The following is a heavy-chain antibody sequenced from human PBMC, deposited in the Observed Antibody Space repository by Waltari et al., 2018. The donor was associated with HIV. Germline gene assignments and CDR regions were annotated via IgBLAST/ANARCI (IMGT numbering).Heavy chain of an antibody. CDR3: ARGSFSSGGGAFDI. D-gene: IGHD2-15*01. J-gene: IGHJ3*02. V-gene: IGHV3-53*01. CDR2: IYADDST. CDR1: GFPVRDTY. Sequence: EVGLVESGGGLIQPGGSLRLSCVVSGFPVRDTYMTWVRQAPGRGLVWVSVIYADDSTFYADSVKGRFIISRDYSKNTLYLQMSSLRADDSAVYFCARGSFSSGGGAFDIWGLGAKVSVSS.